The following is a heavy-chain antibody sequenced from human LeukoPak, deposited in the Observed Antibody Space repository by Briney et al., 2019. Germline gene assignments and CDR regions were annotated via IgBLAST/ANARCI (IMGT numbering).Heavy chain of an antibody. CDR3: AREYCSSTSCYLYYFDY. J-gene: IGHJ4*02. Sequence: GGSLRPSCAASGFTFSSYSMNWVRQAPGKGLEWVSYISSSSSTIYYADSVKGRFTISRDNAKNSLYLQMNSLRDEDTAVYYCAREYCSSTSCYLYYFDYWGQGTLVTVSS. V-gene: IGHV3-48*02. CDR2: ISSSSSTI. D-gene: IGHD2-2*01. CDR1: GFTFSSYS.